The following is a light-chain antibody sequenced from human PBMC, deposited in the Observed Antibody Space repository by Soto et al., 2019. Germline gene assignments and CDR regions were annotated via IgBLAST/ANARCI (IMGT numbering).Light chain of an antibody. CDR1: QSIRTS. CDR3: QQTYSTLNS. V-gene: IGKV1-39*01. J-gene: IGKJ2*03. CDR2: TAS. Sequence: DIQVTQSPSSLSASVGDRVTITCRASQSIRTSSNWYQQRPGRPPKLLIHTASTLQSGVPSRFSGSGSGTHFTLSISSLQPEDFATYYCQQTYSTLNSFGQGTKLEIK.